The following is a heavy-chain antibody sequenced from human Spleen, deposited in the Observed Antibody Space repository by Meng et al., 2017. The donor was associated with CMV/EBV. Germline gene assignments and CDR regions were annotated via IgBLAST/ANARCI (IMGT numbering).Heavy chain of an antibody. CDR2: FSWDGYTI. CDR3: ASEDASGWN. V-gene: IGHV3-43*02. Sequence: GGSLRLSCATSGFSFSNYAMAWIRQAPGKGLDWVSLFSWDGYTIYYADSVRGRFTISRDNSKNSLYLEMNSLTPEDTAFYYCASEDASGWNWGQGTLVTVSS. CDR1: GFSFSNYA. D-gene: IGHD6-19*01. J-gene: IGHJ4*02.